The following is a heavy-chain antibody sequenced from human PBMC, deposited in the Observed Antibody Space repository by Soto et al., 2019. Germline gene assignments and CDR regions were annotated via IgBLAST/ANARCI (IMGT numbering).Heavy chain of an antibody. D-gene: IGHD4-17*01. V-gene: IGHV1-2*02. CDR2: INPNSGGT. CDR1: GYTFTGYY. J-gene: IGHJ4*02. Sequence: GASVKFSCKASGYTFTGYYMHWVRQAPGQGLEWMGWINPNSGGTNYAQKFQGRVTMTRDTSISTAYMELSRPRSDDTAVYYCARTDYPLTYFDYWGQGTLVTVSS. CDR3: ARTDYPLTYFDY.